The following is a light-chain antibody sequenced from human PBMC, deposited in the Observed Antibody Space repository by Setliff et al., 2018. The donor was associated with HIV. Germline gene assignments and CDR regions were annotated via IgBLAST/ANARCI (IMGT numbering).Light chain of an antibody. CDR3: SIHRSRGDV. CDR2: DVT. Sequence: QSVLTQPASVSGSPGQSITISCTGTGSDVGTPKYVSWYQQHPGKAPKLIIYDVTTRPSGVSNRFSGSKSGNTASLTISGLQAEDEADYYCSIHRSRGDVFGTGTKVTVL. CDR1: GSDVGTPKY. V-gene: IGLV2-14*03. J-gene: IGLJ1*01.